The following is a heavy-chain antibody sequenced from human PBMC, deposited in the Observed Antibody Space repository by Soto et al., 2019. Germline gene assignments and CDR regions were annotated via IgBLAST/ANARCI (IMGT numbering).Heavy chain of an antibody. CDR1: GGTFSSYT. Sequence: SVKVSCKASGGTFSSYTISWVRQAPGQGLEWMGRIIPILGIANYAQKFQGRVTITADKSTSTAYMELSSLRSEDTAVYYCASEETGYSRPLNWGQGTLVTVSS. V-gene: IGHV1-69*02. CDR2: IIPILGIA. CDR3: ASEETGYSRPLN. D-gene: IGHD6-13*01. J-gene: IGHJ4*02.